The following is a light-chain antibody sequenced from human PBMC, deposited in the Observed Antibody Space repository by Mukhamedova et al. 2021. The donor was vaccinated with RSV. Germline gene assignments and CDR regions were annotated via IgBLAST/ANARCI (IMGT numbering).Light chain of an antibody. CDR3: QQSYIAPIT. V-gene: IGKV1-39*01. CDR2: AAA. J-gene: IGKJ5*01. Sequence: WYQRRVHGRAPNLLIYAAAVLHDGVPSRFRGSGSGTNFTLTITSLQAEDFATYYCQQSYIAPITFGHGTRLDIQ.